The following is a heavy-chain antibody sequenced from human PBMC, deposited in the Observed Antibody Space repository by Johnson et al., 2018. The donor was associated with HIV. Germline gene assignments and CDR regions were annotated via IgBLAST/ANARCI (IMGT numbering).Heavy chain of an antibody. J-gene: IGHJ3*02. CDR1: GFTFTNAW. CDR2: ISYDGSNT. Sequence: QVQLVESGGGLVKPGGSLRLSCAASGFTFTNAWMHWVRQAPGKGLEWLIVISYDGSNTYYADSVRGRFAISRDNSKNTLYLQMNSLRAEDTAVYYCARDLRYSGYEYAFDIWGQGTMVTVSS. D-gene: IGHD5-12*01. V-gene: IGHV3-30*09. CDR3: ARDLRYSGYEYAFDI.